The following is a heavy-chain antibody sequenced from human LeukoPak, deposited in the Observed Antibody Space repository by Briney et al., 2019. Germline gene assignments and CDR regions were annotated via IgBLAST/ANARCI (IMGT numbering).Heavy chain of an antibody. J-gene: IGHJ4*02. CDR1: GFTFSSYS. CDR3: AVGKDSLGYCSSTSCSQAY. D-gene: IGHD2-2*01. Sequence: GGSLRLSCAASGFTFSSYSMNWVRQAPGKGLEWVSPISSSSSYIYYADSVKGRFTISRDNAKNSLYLQMNSLRAEDTALYYCAVGKDSLGYCSSTSCSQAYWGQGTLVTVSS. CDR2: ISSSSSYI. V-gene: IGHV3-21*01.